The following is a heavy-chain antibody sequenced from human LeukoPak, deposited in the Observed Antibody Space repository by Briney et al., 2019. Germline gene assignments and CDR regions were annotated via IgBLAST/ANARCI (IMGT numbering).Heavy chain of an antibody. V-gene: IGHV3-43*02. J-gene: IGHJ4*02. D-gene: IGHD5-12*01. CDR3: AKDEFEWLQGIDY. CDR1: GFTFDDYA. CDR2: ISGNGAST. Sequence: GGSLRLSCAASGFTFDDYAMHWVRQAPGKGLEWVSLISGNGASTYYADSVRGRFTISRDNSKNSLYLQMNSLRTEDTALYYCAKDEFEWLQGIDYWGQGTLVTVSS.